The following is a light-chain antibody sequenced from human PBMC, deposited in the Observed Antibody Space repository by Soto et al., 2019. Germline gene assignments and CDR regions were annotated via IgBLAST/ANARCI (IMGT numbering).Light chain of an antibody. Sequence: QSALTQPPSASGSPGQSVTISCSGTSSDVGAYNYVSWYQQHPGKAPRLLIYEVSQRPSGVPDRFSGSKSANTASLTVSGLQPEDEADYYCGSYAGTNNLLYVFGTGTKVTVL. J-gene: IGLJ1*01. CDR3: GSYAGTNNLLYV. CDR2: EVS. V-gene: IGLV2-8*01. CDR1: SSDVGAYNY.